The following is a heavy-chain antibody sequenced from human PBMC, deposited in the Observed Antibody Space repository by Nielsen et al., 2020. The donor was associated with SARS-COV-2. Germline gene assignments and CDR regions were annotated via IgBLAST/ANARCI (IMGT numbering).Heavy chain of an antibody. D-gene: IGHD3-10*01. Sequence: WIRQPPGKGLERVAVISYDGSNKYYADSVKGRFTISRDNAKNSLYLQMNSLRAEDTAVYYCARERAPSYYYGSGSYELGYWGQGTLVTVSS. CDR3: ARERAPSYYYGSGSYELGY. CDR2: ISYDGSNK. J-gene: IGHJ4*02. V-gene: IGHV3-30-3*01.